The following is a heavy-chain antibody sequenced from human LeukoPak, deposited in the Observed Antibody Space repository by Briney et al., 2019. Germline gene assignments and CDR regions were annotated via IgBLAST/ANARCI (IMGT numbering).Heavy chain of an antibody. CDR1: GGSVNSGSFY. V-gene: IGHV4-61*10. CDR2: IHSSGST. Sequence: SETLSLTCSVSGGSVNSGSFYWTWIRQSAGEGLEWIGRIHSSGSTNYNPSLKSRVTISVDTSKNQFSLKLSSVTAADTAVYYCARVYYSNSYDYWYFDLWGRGTLVTVSS. J-gene: IGHJ2*01. CDR3: ARVYYSNSYDYWYFDL. D-gene: IGHD6-13*01.